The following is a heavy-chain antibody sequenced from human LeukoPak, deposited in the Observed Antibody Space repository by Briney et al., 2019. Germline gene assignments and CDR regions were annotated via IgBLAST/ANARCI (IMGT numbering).Heavy chain of an antibody. V-gene: IGHV4-4*07. CDR3: ARDQYYYDSSGYLFDY. CDR1: GGSISSYY. CDR2: IYTSGSS. J-gene: IGHJ4*02. D-gene: IGHD3-22*01. Sequence: PSETLSLTCTVSGGSISSYYWSWIRQPAGKGLEWIGRIYTSGSSNYNPSLKSRVTMSVDTSKNQFSLKLSSVTAADTAVYYCARDQYYYDSSGYLFDYWGQGTLVTVSS.